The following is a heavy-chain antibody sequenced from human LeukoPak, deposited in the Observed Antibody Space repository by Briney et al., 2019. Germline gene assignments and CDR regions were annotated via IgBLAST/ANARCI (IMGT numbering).Heavy chain of an antibody. CDR1: GFTFSSYA. V-gene: IGHV3-30-3*01. CDR2: IPYDGSSK. D-gene: IGHD3-16*01. J-gene: IGHJ4*02. CDR3: ARGLGYVGSSPYYFDY. Sequence: PGRSLRLSCAASGFTFSSYAMHWVRQAPGKGLEWVAVIPYDGSSKYYADSVKGRFTISRDNSKNTLYLQMNSLRAEDTAFYYCARGLGYVGSSPYYFDYWGQGTLVTVSS.